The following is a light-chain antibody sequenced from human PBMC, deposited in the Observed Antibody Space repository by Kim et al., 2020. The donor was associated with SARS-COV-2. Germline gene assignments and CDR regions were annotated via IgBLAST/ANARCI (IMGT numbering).Light chain of an antibody. V-gene: IGLV3-1*01. CDR3: QAWDSSTGV. J-gene: IGLJ3*02. CDR2: EDS. CDR1: KVGDKY. Sequence: SVSPGQTASITCSGDKVGDKYVCWYQQKPGQSPVRVIYEDSRRPSGIPERFLGSNSGNTATLTISGTQAMDEADYYCQAWDSSTGVFGGGTQLTVL.